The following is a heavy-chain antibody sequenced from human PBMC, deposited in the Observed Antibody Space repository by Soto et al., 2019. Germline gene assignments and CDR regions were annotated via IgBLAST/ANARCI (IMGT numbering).Heavy chain of an antibody. V-gene: IGHV3-21*01. J-gene: IGHJ4*02. CDR3: ARDNLAFQGAFDL. D-gene: IGHD3-16*01. CDR1: GFVFSDFQ. Sequence: VGSLRLSCAASGFVFSDFQFNWVRQAPGGGLEWLSSITGTSAFTEYAESIEGRFTISRDNPNKILFLHMDNLRPEDTAVYYCARDNLAFQGAFDLWGQGTLVTVSS. CDR2: ITGTSAFT.